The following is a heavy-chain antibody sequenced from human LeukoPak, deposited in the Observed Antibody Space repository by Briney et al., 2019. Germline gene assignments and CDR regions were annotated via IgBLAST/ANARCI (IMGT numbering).Heavy chain of an antibody. CDR3: ARGRSYMDV. Sequence: GESLQISRKASGYSFTNSWIGWVRQMPGKGLEWMGIIFPDDSDTTYSPSFQGQVTISADKSISTAYLEWSSLRASDTAMYYCARGRSYMDVWGKGTTVTVSS. V-gene: IGHV5-51*01. D-gene: IGHD1-26*01. J-gene: IGHJ6*03. CDR1: GYSFTNSW. CDR2: IFPDDSDT.